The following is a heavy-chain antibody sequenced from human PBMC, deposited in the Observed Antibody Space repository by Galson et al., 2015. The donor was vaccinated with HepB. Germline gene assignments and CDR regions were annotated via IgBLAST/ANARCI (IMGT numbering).Heavy chain of an antibody. V-gene: IGHV3-73*01. CDR1: GFTFSGSA. CDR3: TRPGSSVLYYFGY. J-gene: IGHJ4*02. CDR2: IRSKANSYAT. D-gene: IGHD3-10*01. Sequence: SLRLSCAASGFTFSGSAMHWVRQASGKGLEWVGRIRSKANSYATAYAASVKGRFTISRDDSKNTAYLQMNSLKTEDTAVYYCTRPGSSVLYYFGYWGQGTLVTVSS.